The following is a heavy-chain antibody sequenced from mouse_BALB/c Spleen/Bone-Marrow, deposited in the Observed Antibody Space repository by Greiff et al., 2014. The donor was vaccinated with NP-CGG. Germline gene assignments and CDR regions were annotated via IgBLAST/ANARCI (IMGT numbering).Heavy chain of an antibody. CDR2: IYPGSGST. Sequence: VQLVESGPELVRPGASVKMSCKASGYTLTDYVISWVKQRTGQGLEWIGEIYPGSGSTYYNEKFKGKATLTADKSSNTAYMQLSSLTSEDSAVYFCASRGEVRRHYYAMDYWGQGTSVTVSS. V-gene: IGHV1-81*01. CDR1: GYTLTDYV. CDR3: ASRGEVRRHYYAMDY. D-gene: IGHD2-14*01. J-gene: IGHJ4*01.